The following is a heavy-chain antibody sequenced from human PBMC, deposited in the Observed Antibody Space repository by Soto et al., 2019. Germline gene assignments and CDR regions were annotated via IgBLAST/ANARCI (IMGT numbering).Heavy chain of an antibody. Sequence: SETLSLTCTVSGGSISSSSYYWGWIRQPPGKGLEWIGSIYYSGSTYYNPSLKSRVTISVDTSKNQFSLKLGSVTAADTAVYYCARRERNDYGDYVSYYYYYMDVWGKGTTVTVSS. D-gene: IGHD4-17*01. CDR1: GGSISSSSYY. CDR2: IYYSGST. CDR3: ARRERNDYGDYVSYYYYYMDV. J-gene: IGHJ6*03. V-gene: IGHV4-39*01.